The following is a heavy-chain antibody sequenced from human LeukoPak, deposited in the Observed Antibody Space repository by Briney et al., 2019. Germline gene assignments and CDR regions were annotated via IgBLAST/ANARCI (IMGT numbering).Heavy chain of an antibody. D-gene: IGHD3-10*01. Sequence: GGSLRLSCAAPGFTFSSYGMHWVRQAPGKGLEWVAVISYDGSNKFYADSVKGRFTISRDNSKKTLYLQMNSLRAEDTAVYYCAKDSGFYGSGSPYYYGMDVWGQGTTVTVSS. V-gene: IGHV3-30*18. CDR2: ISYDGSNK. CDR3: AKDSGFYGSGSPYYYGMDV. J-gene: IGHJ6*02. CDR1: GFTFSSYG.